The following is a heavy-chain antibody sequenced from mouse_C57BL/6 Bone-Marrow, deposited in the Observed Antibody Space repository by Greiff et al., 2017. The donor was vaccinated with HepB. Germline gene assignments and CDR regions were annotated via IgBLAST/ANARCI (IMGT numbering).Heavy chain of an antibody. V-gene: IGHV5-12*01. CDR1: GFTFSDYY. J-gene: IGHJ1*03. D-gene: IGHD4-1*01. CDR2: ISNGGGST. CDR3: ARDDWDDWYFDV. Sequence: DVKLVESGGGLVQPGGSLKLSCAASGFTFSDYYMYWVRQTPEKRLEWVAYISNGGGSTYYPDTVKGRFTISRDNAKNTLYLQMSRLKSEDTAMYYCARDDWDDWYFDVWGTGTTVTVSS.